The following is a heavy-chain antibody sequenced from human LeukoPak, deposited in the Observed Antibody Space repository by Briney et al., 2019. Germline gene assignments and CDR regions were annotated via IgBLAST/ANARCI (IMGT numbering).Heavy chain of an antibody. CDR2: IIPIFGTA. J-gene: IGHJ3*02. CDR3: AREGGYRVRDAFDI. V-gene: IGHV1-69*05. D-gene: IGHD3-22*01. Sequence: SVKVSCKASGYTFTGYYIHWVRQAPGQGLEWMGGIIPIFGTANYAQKFQGRVTITTDESTSTAYMELSSLRSEDTAVYYCAREGGYRVRDAFDIWGQGTMVTVSS. CDR1: GYTFTGYY.